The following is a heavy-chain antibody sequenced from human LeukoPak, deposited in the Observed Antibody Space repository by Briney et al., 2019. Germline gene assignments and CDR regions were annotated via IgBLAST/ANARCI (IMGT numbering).Heavy chain of an antibody. CDR2: ISYNGGST. CDR1: GFSFSSYA. V-gene: IGHV3-64*01. D-gene: IGHD2/OR15-2a*01. J-gene: IGHJ4*02. CDR3: ARDAILGAPTYYFDY. Sequence: SLRLSCAASGFSFSSYAMPWIRQAPGKGLEYLSAISYNGGSTYYANSVKGRFTISRDNSKNTLYLQMGSLRAEDMAVYFCARDAILGAPTYYFDYWGQGTLVTVSS.